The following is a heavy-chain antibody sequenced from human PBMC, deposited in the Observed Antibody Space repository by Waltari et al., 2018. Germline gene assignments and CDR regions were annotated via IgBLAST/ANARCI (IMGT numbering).Heavy chain of an antibody. CDR3: AREDIVVVVAAKIRNWFDP. D-gene: IGHD2-15*01. J-gene: IGHJ5*02. V-gene: IGHV1-2*02. Sequence: QVQLVQSGAEVKKPGASVKVSYKASGYTFTGYYMHWVRQAPGQGLEWMGWINPNSGGTNYAQKFQGRVTMTRDTSISTAYMELSRLRSDDTAVYYCAREDIVVVVAAKIRNWFDPWGQGTLVTVSS. CDR1: GYTFTGYY. CDR2: INPNSGGT.